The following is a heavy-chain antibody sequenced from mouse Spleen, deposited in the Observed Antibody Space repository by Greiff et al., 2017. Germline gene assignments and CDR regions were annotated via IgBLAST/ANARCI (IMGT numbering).Heavy chain of an antibody. CDR3: ARRPDSSGPFAY. V-gene: IGHV5-9-4*01. Sequence: EVMLVESGGGLVKPGGSLKLSCAASGFTFSSYAMSWVRQSPEKRLEWVAEISSGGSYTYYPDTVTGRFTISRDNAKNTLYLEMSSLRSEDTAMYYCARRPDSSGPFAYWGQGTLVTVSA. CDR2: ISSGGSYT. J-gene: IGHJ3*01. D-gene: IGHD3-2*01. CDR1: GFTFSSYA.